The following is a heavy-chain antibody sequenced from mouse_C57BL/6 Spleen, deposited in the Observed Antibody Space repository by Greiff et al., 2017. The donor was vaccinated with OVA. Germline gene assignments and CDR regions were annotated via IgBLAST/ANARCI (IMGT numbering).Heavy chain of an antibody. CDR3: ARYNTTVPEGWYFDV. V-gene: IGHV1-50*01. D-gene: IGHD1-1*01. Sequence: QVQLQQPGAELVKPGASVKLSCKASGYTFTSYWMQWVKQRPGQGLEWIGEIDPSDSYTNYNQKFKGKATLTVDTSSSTAYMQLSSLTSEDSAVYDCARYNTTVPEGWYFDVWGTGTTVTVSS. J-gene: IGHJ1*03. CDR2: IDPSDSYT. CDR1: GYTFTSYW.